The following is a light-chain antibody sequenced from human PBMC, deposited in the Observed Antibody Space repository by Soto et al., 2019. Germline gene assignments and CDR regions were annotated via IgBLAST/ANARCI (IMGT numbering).Light chain of an antibody. V-gene: IGKV4-1*01. CDR3: QQYYSTPLT. CDR1: QSVLYSSNNKNH. J-gene: IGKJ4*01. CDR2: WAS. Sequence: DIVMTQSPDSLAVSLGERVTINCKSSQSVLYSSNNKNHLAWYQQKPGQPPKLLIYWASTRESGVPDRFSGSGSGTDFTLTISSLQAEDVAVYYCQQYYSTPLTFGGGTKVEIK.